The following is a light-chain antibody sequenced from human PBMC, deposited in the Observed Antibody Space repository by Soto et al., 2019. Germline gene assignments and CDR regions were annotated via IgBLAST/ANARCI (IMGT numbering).Light chain of an antibody. Sequence: EIVMTQSPATLSVSPGERATLSCRASQSVGSYFAWYQQNPGQAPGLLIYDAFSRATGIPARFSGSGSGTDFTLTISSLEPEDFAVYFCQQRSSWPLTFGGGTMVEIK. CDR2: DAF. V-gene: IGKV3-11*01. J-gene: IGKJ4*01. CDR1: QSVGSY. CDR3: QQRSSWPLT.